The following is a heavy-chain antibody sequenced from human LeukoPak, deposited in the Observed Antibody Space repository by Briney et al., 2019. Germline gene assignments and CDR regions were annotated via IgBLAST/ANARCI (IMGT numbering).Heavy chain of an antibody. CDR2: IYYSGST. V-gene: IGHV4-59*01. CDR1: GCSISSEY. J-gene: IGHJ4*02. CDR3: ARAYVDTAMVFDY. D-gene: IGHD5-18*01. Sequence: SETLCLTCTESGCSISSEYWRWIRQPPGKGLEWIGYIYYSGSTNYNPSLKSRVTISVDTSKNQFSLKLSSVTAADTAVYYCARAYVDTAMVFDYWGQGTLVTVSS.